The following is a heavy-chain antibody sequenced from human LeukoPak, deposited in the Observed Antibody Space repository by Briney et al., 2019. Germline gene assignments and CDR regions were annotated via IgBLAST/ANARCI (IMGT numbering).Heavy chain of an antibody. V-gene: IGHV4-4*07. J-gene: IGHJ4*02. CDR1: GGSISSYY. CDR2: IYTSGST. Sequence: SETLSLTCTVSGGSISSYYWSWIRQPAGKGLEWIGRIYTSGSTNYNPSLKSRVTISVDTSKNQFSLKLSSVTAADTAVYYCARAPIVPAAYFFDYWGQGTLVTVSS. CDR3: ARAPIVPAAYFFDY. D-gene: IGHD2-2*01.